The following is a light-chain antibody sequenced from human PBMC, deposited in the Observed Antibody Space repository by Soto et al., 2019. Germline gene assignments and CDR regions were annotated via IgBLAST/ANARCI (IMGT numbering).Light chain of an antibody. V-gene: IGKV3-20*01. CDR3: HQYGTLPLS. CDR1: QSRGSTF. Sequence: EILLTQSPGTLSLSPGDRATLSCRASQSRGSTFLAWYQQKSGQSPRLLIYGASDRATDIPDRFSGSGSGADFTLTISRLEPEDFAVYFCHQYGTLPLSFGGGTKVEIK. CDR2: GAS. J-gene: IGKJ4*01.